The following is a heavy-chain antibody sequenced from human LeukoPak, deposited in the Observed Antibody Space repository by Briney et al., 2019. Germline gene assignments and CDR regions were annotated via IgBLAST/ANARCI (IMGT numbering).Heavy chain of an antibody. D-gene: IGHD1-26*01. CDR1: GGTFSSYA. CDR3: ARHIVGATTGAFDI. CDR2: IIPIFGTA. J-gene: IGHJ3*02. V-gene: IGHV1-69*05. Sequence: SVKVSCKASGGTFSSYAISWVRQAPGQGLEWMGGIIPIFGTANYAQKFQGRVTITTDESTSTAYMELSSLRSEDTAVYYCARHIVGATTGAFDIWGQGTMVTVSS.